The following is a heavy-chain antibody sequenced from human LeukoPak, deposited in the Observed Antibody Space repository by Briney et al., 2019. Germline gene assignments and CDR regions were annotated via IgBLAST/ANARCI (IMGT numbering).Heavy chain of an antibody. CDR1: SGSIIRYH. J-gene: IGHJ2*01. D-gene: IGHD5-18*01. CDR2: LGTSGSP. CDR3: ARPRDTALNYFDV. V-gene: IGHV4-4*07. Sequence: SETLSLTCSVSSGSIIRYHWSWIRQPAGKGLEWIGRLGTSGSPNYNPSLKSRVTMSVDTSKNQLSLQLSSVTGADTAVYYCARPRDTALNYFDVCGRGTLVTVSS.